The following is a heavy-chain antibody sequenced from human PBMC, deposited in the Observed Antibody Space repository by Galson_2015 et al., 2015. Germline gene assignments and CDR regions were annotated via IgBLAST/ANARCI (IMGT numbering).Heavy chain of an antibody. CDR1: GFTFSSYA. Sequence: SLRLSCAASGFTFSSYAMHWVRQAPGKGLEYVSAISSNGGSTYYANSVKGRFTISRDNSKNMLYLQMGSLRAEDMAVYYCARASIVVVPAAMYGMDVWGQGTTVTVSS. J-gene: IGHJ6*02. V-gene: IGHV3-64*01. CDR2: ISSNGGST. D-gene: IGHD2-2*01. CDR3: ARASIVVVPAAMYGMDV.